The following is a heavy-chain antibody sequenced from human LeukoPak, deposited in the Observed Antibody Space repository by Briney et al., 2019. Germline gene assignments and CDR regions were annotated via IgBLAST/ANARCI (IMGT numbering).Heavy chain of an antibody. CDR1: GFTFSTYW. J-gene: IGHJ4*02. CDR3: ARGVDKRWLQGPYDY. V-gene: IGHV3-74*01. CDR2: IKSDGSDT. Sequence: PGGSLRLSCAASGFTFSTYWMHWVRQAPGEGLVWVSRIKSDGSDTSYADSVKGRFTISRDNAKNTLYLQMNSLRADDTAVYYCARGVDKRWLQGPYDYWGQGTLVTVSS. D-gene: IGHD5-24*01.